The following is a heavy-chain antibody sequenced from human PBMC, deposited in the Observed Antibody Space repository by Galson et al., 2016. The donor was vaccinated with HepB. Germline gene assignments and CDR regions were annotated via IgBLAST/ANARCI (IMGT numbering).Heavy chain of an antibody. V-gene: IGHV3-33*01. CDR3: VRDGGGCYGGIPGVFDY. D-gene: IGHD2-21*02. Sequence: SLRLSCAASGFIFRKDNINWVRQPPGKRLEWVAVVWFDESKKNYADSVKGRFTIYRDNSKNTVDLQMTNLRVEDTAVYFCVRDGGGCYGGIPGVFDYWGQGSLVTVSS. CDR1: GFIFRKDN. J-gene: IGHJ4*02. CDR2: VWFDESKK.